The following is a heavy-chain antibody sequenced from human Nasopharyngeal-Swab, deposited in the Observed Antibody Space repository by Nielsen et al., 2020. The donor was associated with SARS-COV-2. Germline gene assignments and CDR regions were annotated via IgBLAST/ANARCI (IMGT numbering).Heavy chain of an antibody. V-gene: IGHV1-18*01. D-gene: IGHD3-16*01. J-gene: IGHJ4*02. CDR3: ARELGVGLFDY. CDR2: ISPYNDYT. Sequence: ASVKVSCKTSGYTFSSYGIAWVRQAPGQGLEWLGWISPYNDYTHYAQKVQGSVTMTSDTSTGTAYLELRSLTSDDTAVYYCARELGVGLFDYWGQGTLVTVSS. CDR1: GYTFSSYG.